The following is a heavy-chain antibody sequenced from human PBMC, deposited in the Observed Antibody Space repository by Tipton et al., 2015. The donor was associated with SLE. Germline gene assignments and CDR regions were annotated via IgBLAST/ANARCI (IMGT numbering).Heavy chain of an antibody. CDR2: VYYSGST. V-gene: IGHV4-39*01. Sequence: TPSLTCTVSGGSISSNNYYWGWIRQPPGKGLEWIGSVYYSGSTYYSPSLKSRITISVDTSKNQFSLRLSSVTAADTAVYYCARLYDFYDSSGFYPRLTYFDYWGQGTLVTVS. J-gene: IGHJ4*02. CDR3: ARLYDFYDSSGFYPRLTYFDY. D-gene: IGHD3-22*01. CDR1: GGSISSNNYY.